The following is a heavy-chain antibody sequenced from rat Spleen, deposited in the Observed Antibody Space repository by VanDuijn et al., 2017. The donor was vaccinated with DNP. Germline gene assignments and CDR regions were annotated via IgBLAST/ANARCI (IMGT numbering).Heavy chain of an antibody. CDR3: ARHEDYSSYVYGFAY. V-gene: IGHV5S13*01. CDR2: LSTGGDKS. D-gene: IGHD1-2*01. CDR1: GLIFSDYA. Sequence: EVQLVEFGGGSVQPGRSLKLSCAASGLIFSDYAMAWVRQAPTKGLEWVASLSTGGDKSAYRDSVKGRFIIFRDDAKNTQYLQMDSLRSEDTATYSCARHEDYSSYVYGFAYWGQGSLVTVSS. J-gene: IGHJ3*01.